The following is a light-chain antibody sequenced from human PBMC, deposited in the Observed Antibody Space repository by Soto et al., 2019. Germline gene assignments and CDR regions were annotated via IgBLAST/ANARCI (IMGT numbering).Light chain of an antibody. J-gene: IGLJ1*01. CDR3: QTWGTGIHV. Sequence: QPVLTQSPSASASLGASVKLTCTRSSGHSSYAIAWHQQQPEKGPRYLMKLNSDGSHSKGDGIPDRFSGSSSGAERYPIISSLQSEDEADYYCQTWGTGIHVFGTGTKLTVL. V-gene: IGLV4-69*01. CDR1: SGHSSYA. CDR2: LNSDGSH.